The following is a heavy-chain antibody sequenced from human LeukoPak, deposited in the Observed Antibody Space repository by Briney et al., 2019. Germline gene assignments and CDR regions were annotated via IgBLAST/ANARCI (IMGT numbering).Heavy chain of an antibody. D-gene: IGHD3/OR15-3a*01. J-gene: IGHJ6*02. CDR2: IIPIFGTA. Sequence: SVKVSCKAPGGTFSSYAISWVRQAPGQGLEWMGGIIPIFGTANYAQKFQGRVTITADESTSTAYMELSSLRSEDTAVYYCARDWTADYYYGMDVWGQGTTVTVSS. V-gene: IGHV1-69*13. CDR3: ARDWTADYYYGMDV. CDR1: GGTFSSYA.